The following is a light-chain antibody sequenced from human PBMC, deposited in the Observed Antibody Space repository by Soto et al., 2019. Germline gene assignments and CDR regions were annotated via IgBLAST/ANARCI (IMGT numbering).Light chain of an antibody. J-gene: IGKJ2*01. Sequence: DIQMTQSPSSLSASVGDRVTITCQASQDITKYLNWYQQKPGKAPNLLIYDASSLETGVPSRFSGSGSGTYFTFTISSLQPEDSATYYCQHYDDLPYTFGQGTKLEMK. CDR2: DAS. V-gene: IGKV1-33*01. CDR3: QHYDDLPYT. CDR1: QDITKY.